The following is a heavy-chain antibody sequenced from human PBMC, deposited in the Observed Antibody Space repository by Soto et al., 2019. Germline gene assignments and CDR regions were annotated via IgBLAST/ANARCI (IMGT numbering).Heavy chain of an antibody. Sequence: QVQLVQSGAEVKKPGSSVKVSCKASGGTFSSYAISWVRQAPGQGLEWMGGFIPIFGTANYAQKFQGRVTITADESTSTAYMELSSLRSEDTAVYYCARAADTAMGDYYYGMDVWGQGTTVTVSS. D-gene: IGHD5-18*01. CDR3: ARAADTAMGDYYYGMDV. V-gene: IGHV1-69*01. J-gene: IGHJ6*02. CDR2: FIPIFGTA. CDR1: GGTFSSYA.